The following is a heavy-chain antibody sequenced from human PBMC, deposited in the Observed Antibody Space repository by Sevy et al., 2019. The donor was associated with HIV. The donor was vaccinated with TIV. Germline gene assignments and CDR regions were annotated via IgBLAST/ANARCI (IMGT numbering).Heavy chain of an antibody. CDR1: GFTFSDYY. D-gene: IGHD1-26*01. Sequence: GGSLRLSCAASGFTFSDYYMDWVRQAPGKGLEWVGRSRNKANSYTTEYAASVKGRFTISRDDSKNSLYLQMNGLKTEDTAVHYCASRVGMTGYWGQGTLVTVSS. J-gene: IGHJ4*02. V-gene: IGHV3-72*01. CDR2: SRNKANSYTT. CDR3: ASRVGMTGY.